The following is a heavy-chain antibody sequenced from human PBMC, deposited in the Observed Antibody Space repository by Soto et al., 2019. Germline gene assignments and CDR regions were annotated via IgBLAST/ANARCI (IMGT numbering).Heavy chain of an antibody. CDR3: ARAAETRYYGMDV. J-gene: IGHJ6*02. CDR2: INTYSGKT. Sequence: SLKVSFKSCGYTLTTYFVSCLRHSPGQGFEWMGWINTYSGKTDYSRNLRGRVTMTTDTSTTTVYMEVRGLRFYDTAVYYCARAAETRYYGMDVWGPGTTVTVSS. CDR1: GYTLTTYF. V-gene: IGHV1-18*04.